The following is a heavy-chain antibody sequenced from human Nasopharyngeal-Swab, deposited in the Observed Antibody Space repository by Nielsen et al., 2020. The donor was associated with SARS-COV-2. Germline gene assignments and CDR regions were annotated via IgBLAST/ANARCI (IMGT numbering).Heavy chain of an antibody. CDR3: ARTSYYGSGSLDY. CDR2: FSGSSSHT. CDR1: GFTFSDYY. J-gene: IGHJ4*02. V-gene: IGHV3-11*03. D-gene: IGHD3-10*01. Sequence: GESLKLSCAASGFTFSDYYMSWIRHLPGKRLEWVAYFSGSSSHTSYADSETGRFTISRDNAKNSLYLEMTSLRSDDTAVYYCARTSYYGSGSLDYWVQGTQVTVSS.